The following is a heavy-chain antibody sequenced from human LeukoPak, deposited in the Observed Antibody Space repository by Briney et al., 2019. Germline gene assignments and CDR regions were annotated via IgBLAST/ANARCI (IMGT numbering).Heavy chain of an antibody. CDR1: GFSLDTNGVG. V-gene: IGHV2-5*01. CDR2: IYWNDDK. D-gene: IGHD3-16*01. CDR3: AHSQITLGPFDY. J-gene: IGHJ4*02. Sequence: SGPTLVKPTQALTLTCSFSGFSLDTNGVGVGWIRQPPGKTLEWLALIYWNDDKRYSPSLENRLTITKGVSKNQVVLTIANMDPVDTATYYCAHSQITLGPFDYWGQGIPVTVSS.